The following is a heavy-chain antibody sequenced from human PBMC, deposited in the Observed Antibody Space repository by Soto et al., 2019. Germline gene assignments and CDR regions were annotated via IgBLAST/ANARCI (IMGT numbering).Heavy chain of an antibody. J-gene: IGHJ4*02. CDR3: ARGGKLLSTRFDY. D-gene: IGHD2-2*01. CDR1: GGSFSGYY. Sequence: SETLSLTCAVYGGSFSGYYWSWIRQPPGKGLEWIGEINHSGSTNYNPSLKSRVTISVDTSKNQFSLKLSSVTAADTAVYYCARGGKLLSTRFDYWGQGTLVTVSS. CDR2: INHSGST. V-gene: IGHV4-34*01.